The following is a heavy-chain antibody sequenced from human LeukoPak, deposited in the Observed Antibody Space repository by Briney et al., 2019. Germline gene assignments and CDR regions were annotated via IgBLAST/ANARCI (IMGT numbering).Heavy chain of an antibody. J-gene: IGHJ3*02. CDR3: TTDSKVLRYFDWLLWGEDAFDI. V-gene: IGHV3-7*01. CDR1: GFTFSNSW. D-gene: IGHD3-9*01. CDR2: IKTDGSEK. Sequence: TGGSLRLSCEASGFTFSNSWMTWVRQTPGKGLEWVANIKTDGSEKYYVDSVRGRFTISRDNAKNSLYLQMNSLRAEDTAVYYCTTDSKVLRYFDWLLWGEDAFDIWGQGTMVTVSS.